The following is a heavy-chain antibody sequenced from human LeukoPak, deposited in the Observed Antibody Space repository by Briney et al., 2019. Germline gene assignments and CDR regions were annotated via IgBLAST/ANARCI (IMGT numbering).Heavy chain of an antibody. D-gene: IGHD4-17*01. CDR2: ISYDGSSK. V-gene: IGHV3-30*03. J-gene: IGHJ4*02. Sequence: GGSLRLSCAASGFTFSSYGMHWVRQAPGKGLEWVAVISYDGSSKDYADSVKGRFTISRDNSKNTLYLQMNSLTVEDTAVYYCARDTVSHFDYWGQGTLVTVSS. CDR3: ARDTVSHFDY. CDR1: GFTFSSYG.